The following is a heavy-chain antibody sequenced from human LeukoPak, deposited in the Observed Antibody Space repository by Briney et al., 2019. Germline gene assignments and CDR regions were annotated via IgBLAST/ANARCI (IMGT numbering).Heavy chain of an antibody. CDR3: ALSNEAFDSAGYFDY. Sequence: GASLKISCKGSGYTFTNYWVGWVRQMPGKGLEWMGTIYPNNSDSRYNPSFRGQVTISVDRSITTAYLLWKSLKASDTAIYYCALSNEAFDSAGYFDYWGREPWSPSPQ. J-gene: IGHJ4*02. CDR2: IYPNNSDS. V-gene: IGHV5-51*01. D-gene: IGHD3-22*01. CDR1: GYTFTNYW.